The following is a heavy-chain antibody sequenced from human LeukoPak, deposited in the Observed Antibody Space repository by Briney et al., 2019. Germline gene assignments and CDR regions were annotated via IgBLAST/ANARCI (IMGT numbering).Heavy chain of an antibody. Sequence: GGSLRLSCAASGFTFSSYSMNWVRQAPGKGLEWVSYISSSSSTIYYADSVKGRFTISRDNAKNSLYLQMNCLRAEDTAVYYCARDPYGAYGSYPGPWGQGTLVTVYS. CDR1: GFTFSSYS. CDR3: ARDPYGAYGSYPGP. CDR2: ISSSSSTI. J-gene: IGHJ1*01. V-gene: IGHV3-48*01. D-gene: IGHD4-17*01.